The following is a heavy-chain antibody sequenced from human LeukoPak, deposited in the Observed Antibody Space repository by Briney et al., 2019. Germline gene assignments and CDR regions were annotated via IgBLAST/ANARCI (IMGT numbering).Heavy chain of an antibody. CDR2: ISGSGGST. CDR3: AKVGNYDFWSGPPHDY. J-gene: IGHJ4*02. Sequence: GGSLRLSCAASGFTFSSYAMSWVRQAPGKGLEWVSAISGSGGSTYYADSVKGRFTISRDNSKNTLYLQMNSLRAEDTAVYYCAKVGNYDFWSGPPHDYWGQGTLVTVSS. CDR1: GFTFSSYA. V-gene: IGHV3-23*01. D-gene: IGHD3-3*01.